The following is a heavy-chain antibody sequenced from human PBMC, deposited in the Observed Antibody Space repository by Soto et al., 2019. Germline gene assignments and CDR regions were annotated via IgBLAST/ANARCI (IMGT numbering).Heavy chain of an antibody. CDR3: AMVDVYVTPSPQDV. J-gene: IGHJ6*02. CDR1: GYSFTRYG. Sequence: VQLVQSGAEVKNPGASVKVSCKASGYSFTRYGIGWARQAPGQGLEWMGWINAYNGNTNYAQNLQGRLTLTTDTSTTTAYMELSSLRSNDTAIYYCAMVDVYVTPSPQDVWGQGTTVTVSS. CDR2: INAYNGNT. D-gene: IGHD3-16*01. V-gene: IGHV1-18*01.